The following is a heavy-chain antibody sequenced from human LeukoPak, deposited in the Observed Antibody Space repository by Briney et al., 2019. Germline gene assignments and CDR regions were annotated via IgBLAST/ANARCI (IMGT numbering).Heavy chain of an antibody. D-gene: IGHD5-18*01. CDR3: ARAFGTPRQWIQLWDDAFDI. Sequence: PGGSLRLSCAASGFTFSSYGMHWVRQAPGKGLEWVAFIRYDGSNKYYADSVKGRFTISRDNSKNTLYLQMNSLRAEDTAVYYCARAFGTPRQWIQLWDDAFDIWGQGTMVTVSS. V-gene: IGHV3-30*02. CDR2: IRYDGSNK. J-gene: IGHJ3*02. CDR1: GFTFSSYG.